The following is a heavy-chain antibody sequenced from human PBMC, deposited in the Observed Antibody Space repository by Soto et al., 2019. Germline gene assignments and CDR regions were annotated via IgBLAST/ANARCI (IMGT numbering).Heavy chain of an antibody. Sequence: PGGSLRLSCAASGFTFSSYSMNWVRQAPGKGLEWVSSISSSSSYIYYADSVKGRFTISRDNAKNSLYLQMNSLRAEDTAVYYCARVQEPSADSGYPHGYYFDYWGQGTLVTVSS. CDR1: GFTFSSYS. D-gene: IGHD3-22*01. CDR2: ISSSSSYI. J-gene: IGHJ4*02. CDR3: ARVQEPSADSGYPHGYYFDY. V-gene: IGHV3-21*01.